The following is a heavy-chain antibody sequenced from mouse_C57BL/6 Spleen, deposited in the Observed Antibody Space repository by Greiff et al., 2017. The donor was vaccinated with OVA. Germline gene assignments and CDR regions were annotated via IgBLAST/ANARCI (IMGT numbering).Heavy chain of an antibody. J-gene: IGHJ2*01. CDR2: IYPRSGNT. Sequence: VQLQQSGAELARPGASVKLSCKASGYTFTSYGISWVKQRTGQGLEWIGEIYPRSGNTYYNEKFKGKATLTADKSSSTAYMELRSLTSEDSAVYFCARAITTVVANCDYWGQGTTLTVSS. CDR3: ARAITTVVANCDY. V-gene: IGHV1-81*01. CDR1: GYTFTSYG. D-gene: IGHD1-1*01.